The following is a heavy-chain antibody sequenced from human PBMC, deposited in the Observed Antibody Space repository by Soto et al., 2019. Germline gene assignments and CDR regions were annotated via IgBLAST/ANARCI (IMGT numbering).Heavy chain of an antibody. CDR3: ARVRRLVAGNYYYYGMDV. Sequence: PGGSLRLSCAASGFTFTYACMNWVRQAPGKGLEWVSVIYSGGSTYYADSVKGRFTISRDNSKNTLYLQMNSLRAEDTAVYYCARVRRLVAGNYYYYGMDVWGQGTTVTVSS. CDR2: IYSGGST. D-gene: IGHD6-19*01. V-gene: IGHV3-66*01. J-gene: IGHJ6*02. CDR1: GFTFTYAC.